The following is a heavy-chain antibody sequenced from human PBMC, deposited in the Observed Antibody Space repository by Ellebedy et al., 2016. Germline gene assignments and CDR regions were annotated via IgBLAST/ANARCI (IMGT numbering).Heavy chain of an antibody. Sequence: GESLKISCQASGYFFTSFWIGWVRQKPGKGLEWMGIIHPRDSDTRYSPSFQGQVTISADTSISTAYLEWNTLQASDTAMYYCARARDSHSASWANDAFDIWGQGTMVTVSS. D-gene: IGHD6-13*01. V-gene: IGHV5-51*01. J-gene: IGHJ3*02. CDR2: IHPRDSDT. CDR3: ARARDSHSASWANDAFDI. CDR1: GYFFTSFW.